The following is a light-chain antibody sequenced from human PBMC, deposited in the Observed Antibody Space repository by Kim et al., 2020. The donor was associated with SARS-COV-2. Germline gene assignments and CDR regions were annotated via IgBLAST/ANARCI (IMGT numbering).Light chain of an antibody. CDR1: QGISSY. V-gene: IGKV1-9*01. Sequence: ASVGDRVTIPCRASQGISSYLAWYQQKPGKAPELLIYAASTLQSGVPSRFSGSGSETEFTLTINSLQPEDFATYYCQQVNSYPRTFGQGTKVDIK. CDR3: QQVNSYPRT. J-gene: IGKJ1*01. CDR2: AAS.